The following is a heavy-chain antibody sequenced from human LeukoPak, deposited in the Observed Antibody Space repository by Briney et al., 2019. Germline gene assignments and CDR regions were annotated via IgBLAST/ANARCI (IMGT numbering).Heavy chain of an antibody. CDR1: GGSLSGYY. V-gene: IGHV4-59*01. CDR3: ARQRPAGSWYRFMAVDYYGMDV. J-gene: IGHJ6*02. Sequence: SETLSLTCAVSGGSLSGYYWSWIRQPPGKGLKWIGYTYYSGTTYYNPSLKSRVTISVDTSKNQFSLKLSSVTAADTAVYYCARQRPAGSWYRFMAVDYYGMDVWGQGTTVTVSS. D-gene: IGHD6-13*01. CDR2: TYYSGTT.